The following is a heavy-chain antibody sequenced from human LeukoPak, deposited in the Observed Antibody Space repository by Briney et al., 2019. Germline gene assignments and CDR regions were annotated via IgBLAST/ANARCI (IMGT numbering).Heavy chain of an antibody. J-gene: IGHJ5*02. Sequence: PSETLSLTCTVSGGSISSSSYYWGWIRQPPGKGLEWIGSIYYSGSTYYNPSLKSRVTISVDTSKNQFSLKLSSVTAADMAVYYCARHSPFGPYWFDPWGQGTLVTVSS. CDR1: GGSISSSSYY. V-gene: IGHV4-39*01. D-gene: IGHD3-16*01. CDR3: ARHSPFGPYWFDP. CDR2: IYYSGST.